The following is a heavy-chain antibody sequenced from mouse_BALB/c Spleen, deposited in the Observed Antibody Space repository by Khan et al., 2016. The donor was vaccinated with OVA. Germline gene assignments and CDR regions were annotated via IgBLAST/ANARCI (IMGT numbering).Heavy chain of an antibody. CDR1: GFTFSTYA. D-gene: IGHD1-1*01. CDR2: ISSVSTYT. J-gene: IGHJ3*01. CDR3: ARHNYGPFAF. V-gene: IGHV5-9-3*01. Sequence: EVELVESGGGLVKPGGSLKLSCAASGFTFSTYAMSWVRQTPEKRLEWVATISSVSTYTYYPDSVKGRFIFSSDNAKNTPYLQLSRLRSEDTAMYYCARHNYGPFAFWGRGTLVTVSA.